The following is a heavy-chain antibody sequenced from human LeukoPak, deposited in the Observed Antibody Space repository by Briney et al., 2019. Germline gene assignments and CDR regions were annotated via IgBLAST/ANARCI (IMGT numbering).Heavy chain of an antibody. D-gene: IGHD1-26*01. CDR3: ARYRLRGVGATSGSLTLVRHRAWFDP. CDR2: INHSGST. J-gene: IGHJ5*02. CDR1: GGSFSGYY. V-gene: IGHV4-34*01. Sequence: SETLSLTCAVYGGSFSGYYWSWIRQPPGKGLEWIGEINHSGSTNYNPSLKSRVTISVDTSKNQFSLKLSSVTAADTAVYYCARYRLRGVGATSGSLTLVRHRAWFDPWGQGTLVTVSS.